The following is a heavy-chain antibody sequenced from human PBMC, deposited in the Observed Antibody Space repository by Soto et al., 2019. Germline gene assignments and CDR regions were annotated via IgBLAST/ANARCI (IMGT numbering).Heavy chain of an antibody. CDR3: AIEHVLPAPNRLAL. CDR2: ISAYNGNT. V-gene: IGHV1-18*01. D-gene: IGHD3-10*02. J-gene: IGHJ4*02. Sequence: GASVKVSCKASGYTFTSYGIRWVRQAPGQGLEWMGWISAYNGNTNYAQKLQGRVTMTTDTSTSTAYTELRSLRSDDTAVYYCAIEHVLPAPNRLALWGQGTLVTVSS. CDR1: GYTFTSYG.